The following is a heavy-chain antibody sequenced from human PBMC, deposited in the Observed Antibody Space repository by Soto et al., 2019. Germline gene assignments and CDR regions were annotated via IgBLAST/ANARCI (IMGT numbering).Heavy chain of an antibody. CDR1: GFSLNNYG. V-gene: IGHV3-33*01. J-gene: IGHJ6*02. CDR2: VWYDGSHK. CDR3: ARDTNTKWSSGYYYGIDV. D-gene: IGHD3-22*01. Sequence: QVQLVESGGGVVQPGRSLRLSCAVSGFSLNNYGMNWVRQAPGKGLEWVAAVWYDGSHKFYGDSVRGRFAVSRDDSNNILYLQVNSVRADDTAVYYCARDTNTKWSSGYYYGIDVWGQGTTVTVSS.